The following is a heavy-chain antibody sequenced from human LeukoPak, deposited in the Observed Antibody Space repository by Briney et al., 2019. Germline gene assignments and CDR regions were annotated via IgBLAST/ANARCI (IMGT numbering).Heavy chain of an antibody. D-gene: IGHD6-19*01. V-gene: IGHV1-69*04. CDR1: GGTFSSYA. CDR2: IIPILGIA. CDR3: ARYSSGWQALDY. J-gene: IGHJ4*02. Sequence: SVKVSCKASGGTFSSYAISWVRQAPGQGLEWMGRIIPILGIANYAQKFQGRVTITADKSTSTAYMELSSLRSEDTAVYYCARYSSGWQALDYWGQGTLVTVSS.